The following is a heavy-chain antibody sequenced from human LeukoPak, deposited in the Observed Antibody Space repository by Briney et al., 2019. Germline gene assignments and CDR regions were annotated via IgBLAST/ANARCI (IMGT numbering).Heavy chain of an antibody. Sequence: QSGGSLRLSCAASGFTFDDYAMHWVRQAPGKGLEWVSGISWNSGSIGYADSVKGRFTISRDNAKNSLYLQMTSLRAEDMRLYYCAKGHSSGFFDSWGQGTLVTVSS. CDR3: AKGHSSGFFDS. V-gene: IGHV3-9*03. CDR2: ISWNSGSI. J-gene: IGHJ4*01. D-gene: IGHD3-22*01. CDR1: GFTFDDYA.